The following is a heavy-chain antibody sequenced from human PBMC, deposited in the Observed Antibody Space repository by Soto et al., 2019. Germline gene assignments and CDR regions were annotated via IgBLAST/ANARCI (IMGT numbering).Heavy chain of an antibody. CDR1: GYTFITYD. CDR2: MNPNNGNA. Sequence: EASVKVSCKASGYTFITYDINWVRQAAGQGLEWMGWMNPNNGNAGYAQKFQGRVTMTRNTSISTAYMELSSLRSEDTAVYYCARSRVGYCSGGSCYRDYYYYGMDVWGQGTTVTVSS. J-gene: IGHJ6*02. V-gene: IGHV1-8*01. CDR3: ARSRVGYCSGGSCYRDYYYYGMDV. D-gene: IGHD2-15*01.